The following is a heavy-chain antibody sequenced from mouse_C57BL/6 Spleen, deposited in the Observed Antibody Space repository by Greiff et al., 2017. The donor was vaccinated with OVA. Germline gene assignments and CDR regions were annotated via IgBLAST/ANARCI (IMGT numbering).Heavy chain of an antibody. Sequence: EVKLEESGGGLVQPKGSLKLSCAASGFSFNTYAMNWVRQAPGKGLEWVARIRSKSNNYATYYADSVKDRFTISRDDSESMLYLQMNNLKTEDTAMYYCVSRGPPMDYWGQGTSVTVSS. D-gene: IGHD3-3*01. CDR1: GFSFNTYA. CDR3: VSRGPPMDY. CDR2: IRSKSNNYAT. V-gene: IGHV10-1*01. J-gene: IGHJ4*01.